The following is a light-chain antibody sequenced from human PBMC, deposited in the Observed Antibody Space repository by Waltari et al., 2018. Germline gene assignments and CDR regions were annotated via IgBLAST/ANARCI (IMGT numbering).Light chain of an antibody. J-gene: IGLJ1*01. Sequence: QSALTQPASVSRSPGQSITISCTGTSSDVDEYNLVSWYQHPPAKAPNRMIYEVTKRPSGVSNRFSGSKSGNTASLTISGLQAEDEADYYCCSYAGGGTYVFGPGTKVTVL. CDR1: SSDVDEYNL. V-gene: IGLV2-23*02. CDR2: EVT. CDR3: CSYAGGGTYV.